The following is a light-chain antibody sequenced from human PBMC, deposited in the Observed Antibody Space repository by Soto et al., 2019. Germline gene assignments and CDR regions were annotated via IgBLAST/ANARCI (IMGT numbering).Light chain of an antibody. V-gene: IGLV2-14*01. Sequence: QSALTQPASVSGSPGQSITISCTGTSSDVGGYKYVSWYQQYPGKAPKLMIYEVSNRPSGVSNRFSGSKSGNTASLTISGLQAYDEAEYYCTSYTSSSDVLFGGGTKVTVL. J-gene: IGLJ2*01. CDR3: TSYTSSSDVL. CDR2: EVS. CDR1: SSDVGGYKY.